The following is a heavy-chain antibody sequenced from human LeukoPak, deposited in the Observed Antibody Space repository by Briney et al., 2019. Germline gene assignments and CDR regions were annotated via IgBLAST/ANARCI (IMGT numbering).Heavy chain of an antibody. CDR1: GYTFTGYY. J-gene: IGHJ4*02. Sequence: ASVKVSCKASGYTFTGYYMHWVRQAPGRGLEWMGWINPNSGGTNYAQKFQGRVTMTRDTSISTAYMELSRLRSDDTAVYYCARTRVGPFWSGYSYYFDYWGQGTLVTVSS. V-gene: IGHV1-2*02. D-gene: IGHD3-3*01. CDR3: ARTRVGPFWSGYSYYFDY. CDR2: INPNSGGT.